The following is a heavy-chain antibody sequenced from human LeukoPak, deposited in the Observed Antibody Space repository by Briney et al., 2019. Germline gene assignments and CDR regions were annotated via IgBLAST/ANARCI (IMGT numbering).Heavy chain of an antibody. V-gene: IGHV3-30-3*01. CDR2: ISYDGSNK. CDR3: ARDRIVGATPLDY. D-gene: IGHD1-26*01. J-gene: IGHJ4*02. Sequence: GGSLRLSCAASGFTFSSYAMHWVRQAPGKGLEWVAVISYDGSNKYYADSVKGRFTISRDNSKNTLYLQMNSLRAEDTAVYYCARDRIVGATPLDYWGQGTLVTVSS. CDR1: GFTFSSYA.